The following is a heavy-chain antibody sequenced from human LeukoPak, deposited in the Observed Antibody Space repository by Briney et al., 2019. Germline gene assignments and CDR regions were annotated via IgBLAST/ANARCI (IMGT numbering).Heavy chain of an antibody. D-gene: IGHD3-16*01. Sequence: PGGSLRLSCSASGXTVSNNYMSWVRQAPGKGLEWVSIIYSGGSTYYADSVKGRFTISRDNSKNTLHLQMKSLRADDTAVHYCGSSPYVWGIDHWGQGTPVTVSS. J-gene: IGHJ4*02. CDR3: GSSPYVWGIDH. CDR1: GXTVSNNY. V-gene: IGHV3-53*01. CDR2: IYSGGST.